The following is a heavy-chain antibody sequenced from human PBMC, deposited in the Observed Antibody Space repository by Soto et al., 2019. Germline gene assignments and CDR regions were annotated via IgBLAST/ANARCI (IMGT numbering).Heavy chain of an antibody. Sequence: PGGSLRLSCAASGFTFSSYVMHWVRQAPGKGLEWVAVISYDGSNKYYADSVKGRFTISRDNSKNTLYLQMNSLRAEDTAVYYCAKGPAYSSGYYFCDYWGQGTLVTVSS. V-gene: IGHV3-30*18. D-gene: IGHD3-22*01. CDR2: ISYDGSNK. CDR1: GFTFSSYV. J-gene: IGHJ4*02. CDR3: AKGPAYSSGYYFCDY.